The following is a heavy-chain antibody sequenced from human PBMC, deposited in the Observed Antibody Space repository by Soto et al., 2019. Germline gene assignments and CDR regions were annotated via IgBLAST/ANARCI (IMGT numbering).Heavy chain of an antibody. J-gene: IGHJ4*02. V-gene: IGHV3-30*01. Sequence: QEQLVESGGGVVQPGRSLRLSCTASGFTFRSHAMHWVRQAPGKGLEWVAVISYDGRNNYYADSVKGRFTISRDNSKNTLYLQVNGLTTEDTAVYYCARDRAGDILAISLAATPYFDSWGQGTLVTVSS. D-gene: IGHD2-15*01. CDR3: ARDRAGDILAISLAATPYFDS. CDR1: GFTFRSHA. CDR2: ISYDGRNN.